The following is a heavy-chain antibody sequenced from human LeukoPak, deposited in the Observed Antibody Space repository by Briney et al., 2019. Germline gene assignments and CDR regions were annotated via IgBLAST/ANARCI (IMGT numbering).Heavy chain of an antibody. V-gene: IGHV4-34*01. CDR2: INHSGST. CDR3: ARDANWFDP. Sequence: SETLSLTCAVYGGSFSGYYWSWLRQPPGKGLEWIGEINHSGSTYYNPSLKSRVTISVDTSKNQFSLKLSSVTAADTAVYYCARDANWFDPWGQGTLVTVSS. CDR1: GGSFSGYY. J-gene: IGHJ5*02.